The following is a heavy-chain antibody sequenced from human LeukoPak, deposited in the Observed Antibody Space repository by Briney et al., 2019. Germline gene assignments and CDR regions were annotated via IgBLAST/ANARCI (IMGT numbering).Heavy chain of an antibody. D-gene: IGHD1-26*01. CDR1: GFTFSTYG. J-gene: IGHJ5*02. V-gene: IGHV3-23*01. Sequence: GGSLRLSCAASGFTFSTYGMSWVRQAPGKGLEWVSAISGSGGSTYYADSVKGRFTISRDNSKNTLYLQMNSLRAEDTAVYYCAKDWRGWEPLLQFDPWGQGTLVTVSS. CDR2: ISGSGGST. CDR3: AKDWRGWEPLLQFDP.